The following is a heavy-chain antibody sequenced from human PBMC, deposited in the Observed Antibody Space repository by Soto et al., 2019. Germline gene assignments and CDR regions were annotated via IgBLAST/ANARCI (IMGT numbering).Heavy chain of an antibody. D-gene: IGHD2-15*01. J-gene: IGHJ4*02. V-gene: IGHV3-7*01. Sequence: EVQLVESGGGLVQPGGSLRLSCAASGFTFSSYWMSWVRQAPGKGLEWVANIKQDGSEKYYVDSVQGRFTISRDNAKNSLYLQMNSLRAEDTAVYYCARELGYCSGGRCSNYYFDYWGQGTLVTVSS. CDR2: IKQDGSEK. CDR1: GFTFSSYW. CDR3: ARELGYCSGGRCSNYYFDY.